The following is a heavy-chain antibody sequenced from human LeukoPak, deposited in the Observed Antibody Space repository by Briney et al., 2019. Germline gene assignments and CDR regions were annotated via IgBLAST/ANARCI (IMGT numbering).Heavy chain of an antibody. D-gene: IGHD3-10*01. CDR3: ARAPGQGPE. Sequence: GGSLRLSCAASGFILRSNNMNWFREAPGKGVEGVSSMSTSATYIHYADSVKGRFTMSRDNAKNSLYLQMNSLRAEDTAVYYCARAPGQGPEWGQGTLVTVSS. CDR1: GFILRSNN. V-gene: IGHV3-21*01. CDR2: MSTSATYI. J-gene: IGHJ4*02.